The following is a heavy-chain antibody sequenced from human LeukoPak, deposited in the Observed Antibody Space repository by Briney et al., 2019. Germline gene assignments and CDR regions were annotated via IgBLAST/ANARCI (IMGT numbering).Heavy chain of an antibody. D-gene: IGHD3-10*01. J-gene: IGHJ6*04. V-gene: IGHV3-74*01. CDR3: AREGYYYGSWRRWARSKVYGMDV. Sequence: GGSLRLSCAASGFTSSSYWMHWVRQAPGKGLVWVSRINSDGSSTSYADSVKGRFTISRDNAKNTLYLQMNSLRAEDTAVYYCAREGYYYGSWRRWARSKVYGMDVWGKGTTVTVSS. CDR1: GFTSSSYW. CDR2: INSDGSST.